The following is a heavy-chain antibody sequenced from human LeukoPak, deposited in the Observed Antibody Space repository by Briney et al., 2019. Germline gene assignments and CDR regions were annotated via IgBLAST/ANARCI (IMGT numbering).Heavy chain of an antibody. CDR2: IIPIFGTA. D-gene: IGHD3-9*01. V-gene: IGHV1-69*01. J-gene: IGHJ4*02. CDR1: GGTFSSYA. Sequence: SVKVSCKASGGTFSSYAISWVRQAPGQGLEWMGGIIPIFGTANYAQKFQGRVTITADESTSTAYMELSSLRSEDTAVYYCAGGHDYDILTGAGLAPYWGQGTLVTVSP. CDR3: AGGHDYDILTGAGLAPY.